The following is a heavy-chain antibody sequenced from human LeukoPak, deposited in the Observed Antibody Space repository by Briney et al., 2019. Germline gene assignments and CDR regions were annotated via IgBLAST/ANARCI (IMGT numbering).Heavy chain of an antibody. J-gene: IGHJ3*02. V-gene: IGHV3-30*04. CDR2: ISYDGSNK. CDR1: GFTFSKHA. D-gene: IGHD1-26*01. CDR3: AKDRLSGSYYDGAFDI. Sequence: GGSLRLSCAASGFTFSKHAMHWVRQAPGKGLEWVAVISYDGSNKYYADSVKGRFTISRDNSKNTLYLQMISLRVEDTAIYYCAKDRLSGSYYDGAFDIWGQGTMVTVSS.